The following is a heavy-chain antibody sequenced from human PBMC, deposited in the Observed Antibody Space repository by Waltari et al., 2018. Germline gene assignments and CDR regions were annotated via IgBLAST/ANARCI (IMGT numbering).Heavy chain of an antibody. Sequence: EVQLVQSGPEMKKPGESLKISCKGSGYSFHIHWIGWVRQMPGKGLEWMGIIYPDDSGAASSPSFQGQVTFSVDKSITTTYLQWTSLKASDTAMYYCVRQNRASGWADSWGQGTQVTVSS. V-gene: IGHV5-51*01. CDR2: IYPDDSGA. D-gene: IGHD6-19*01. CDR3: VRQNRASGWADS. J-gene: IGHJ5*01. CDR1: GYSFHIHW.